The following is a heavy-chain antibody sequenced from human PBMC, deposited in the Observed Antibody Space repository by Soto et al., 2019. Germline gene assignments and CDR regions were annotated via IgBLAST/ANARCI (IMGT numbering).Heavy chain of an antibody. Sequence: EVQLVESGGGLVKPGGSLRVSCAASGFTFSNYTMNWVRQAPGKGLEWVSAISSVILYIYYPDSVKGRFTISRDNAKNSLYLQMNSLGAEDTAVYYCARANYDFWSGYSNYFGMDVWGQGTTVTVSS. V-gene: IGHV3-21*01. CDR1: GFTFSNYT. J-gene: IGHJ6*02. CDR2: ISSVILYI. D-gene: IGHD3-3*01. CDR3: ARANYDFWSGYSNYFGMDV.